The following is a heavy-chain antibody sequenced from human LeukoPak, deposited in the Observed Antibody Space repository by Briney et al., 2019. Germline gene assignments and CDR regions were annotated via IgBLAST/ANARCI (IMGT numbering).Heavy chain of an antibody. J-gene: IGHJ5*02. CDR2: IYTSGSI. Sequence: KTSQTLSLTCTVSGGSISSGSYYWSWIRQPAGKGLEWIGRIYTSGSINYNPSLKSRVTISVDTSKNQFSLKLSSVTAADTAVYYCARDWSCSGGSCYSGDWFDPWGQGTLVTVSS. D-gene: IGHD2-15*01. CDR3: ARDWSCSGGSCYSGDWFDP. V-gene: IGHV4-61*02. CDR1: GGSISSGSYY.